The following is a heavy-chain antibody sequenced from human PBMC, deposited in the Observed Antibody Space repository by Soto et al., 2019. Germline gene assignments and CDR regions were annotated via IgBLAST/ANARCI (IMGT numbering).Heavy chain of an antibody. CDR2: IYSGGST. V-gene: IGHV3-66*01. Sequence: GSLRLSCAASGFTVSSNYMSWVRQAPGKGLKWVSVIYSGGSTYYADSVKGRFTISRDNSKNTLYLQMNSLRAEDTAVYYCARDQHYFDSSIYYFTQGEPRDAFDIWGQGTMVTVSS. J-gene: IGHJ3*02. D-gene: IGHD3-22*01. CDR3: ARDQHYFDSSIYYFTQGEPRDAFDI. CDR1: GFTVSSNY.